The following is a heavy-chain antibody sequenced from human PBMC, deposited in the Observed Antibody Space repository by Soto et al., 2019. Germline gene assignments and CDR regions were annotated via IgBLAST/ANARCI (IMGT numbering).Heavy chain of an antibody. D-gene: IGHD3-16*01. V-gene: IGHV3-7*05. CDR3: ARDWGAPGRGSALGYYYHFGMDV. CDR1: GFTFSTYW. Sequence: ESWGGVVQPGGSLRLSCAASGFTFSTYWMNWVRQAPGKGLEWVANIKEDGSEEFYVDSVKGRFTISRDNAKNSLYLDMNSLRGEDTAVYYCARDWGAPGRGSALGYYYHFGMDVWGQGTTVTVPS. J-gene: IGHJ6*02. CDR2: IKEDGSEE.